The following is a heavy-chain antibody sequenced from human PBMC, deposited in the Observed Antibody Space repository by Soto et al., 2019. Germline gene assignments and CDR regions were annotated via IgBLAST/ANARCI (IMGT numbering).Heavy chain of an antibody. D-gene: IGHD2-15*01. CDR3: ARAKLLRGGSNSSDY. CDR2: IYYSGST. Sequence: PSETLSLTCTVSGGSISSGDYYWSWIRQPPGKGLEWIGYIYYSGSTYYNPSLKSRVTISVDTSKNQFSLKLSSVTAADTAVYYCARAKLLRGGSNSSDYWGQGILGTGFS. J-gene: IGHJ4*02. V-gene: IGHV4-30-4*01. CDR1: GGSISSGDYY.